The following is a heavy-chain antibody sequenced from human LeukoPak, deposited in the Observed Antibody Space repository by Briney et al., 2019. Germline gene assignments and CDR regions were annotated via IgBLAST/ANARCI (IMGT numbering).Heavy chain of an antibody. CDR1: GYTFTCYY. D-gene: IGHD3-22*01. V-gene: IGHV1-2*02. CDR3: AREDYYDSSGYYKNKEYFQH. Sequence: ASVRVSFTASGYTFTCYYMHWVRQAPGQGLEWMGWINPNSDGTNYAQMFQGRVTMTRDTSISTAYMELSRLRSDDTAVYYCAREDYYDSSGYYKNKEYFQHWSQGTLVTVSS. J-gene: IGHJ1*01. CDR2: INPNSDGT.